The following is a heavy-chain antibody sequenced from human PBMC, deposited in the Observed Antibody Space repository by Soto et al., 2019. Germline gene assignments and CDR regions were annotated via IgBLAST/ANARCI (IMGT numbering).Heavy chain of an antibody. D-gene: IGHD2-15*01. Sequence: QVQLVESGGGVVQPGRSLRLSCAASGFTFSSYAMHWVRQAPGKGLEWVAVISYDGSNKYYTDSVKGRFTISRDNSKNPRYRQMNSLRAEDTAVYYCARVPSSSGRANFDYWGQGTLVTVSS. CDR3: ARVPSSSGRANFDY. CDR2: ISYDGSNK. J-gene: IGHJ4*02. V-gene: IGHV3-30-3*01. CDR1: GFTFSSYA.